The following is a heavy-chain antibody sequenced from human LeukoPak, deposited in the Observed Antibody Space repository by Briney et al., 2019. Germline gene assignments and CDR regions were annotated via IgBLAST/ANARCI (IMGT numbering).Heavy chain of an antibody. Sequence: SVKVSCKASGGTFSSYAISWVRQAPGQGLEWMGGIIPIFGTANYAQKFQGRVTITTDESTSTAYMELSSLRSEDTAVYYCARVGSSSSHYYYYYMDVWGKGTTVTVSS. CDR1: GGTFSSYA. V-gene: IGHV1-69*05. CDR3: ARVGSSSSHYYYYYMDV. D-gene: IGHD6-6*01. J-gene: IGHJ6*03. CDR2: IIPIFGTA.